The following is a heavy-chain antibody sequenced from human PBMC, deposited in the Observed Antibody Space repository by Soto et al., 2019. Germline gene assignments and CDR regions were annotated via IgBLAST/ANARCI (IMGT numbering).Heavy chain of an antibody. CDR2: INHSGST. Sequence: SKTLYLRCAVYSESFSCCYLTWILKPPRTGLEWIGEINHSGSTNYNPSLKSRVTISVDKSKNQFSLKLSSVTAADTAVYYCARETSYGGYSGSDAFDIWGQGTMVTVSS. J-gene: IGHJ3*02. D-gene: IGHD5-12*01. CDR1: SESFSCCY. CDR3: ARETSYGGYSGSDAFDI. V-gene: IGHV4-34*01.